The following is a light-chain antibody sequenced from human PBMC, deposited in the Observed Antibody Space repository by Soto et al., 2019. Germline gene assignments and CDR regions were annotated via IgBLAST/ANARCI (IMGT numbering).Light chain of an antibody. V-gene: IGLV1-51*01. CDR2: DND. J-gene: IGLJ1*01. CDR1: SSNIGNNY. CDR3: GTWDSNLRGAYV. Sequence: QSVLTHPPSVSAAPGQKVTISCSGSSSNIGNNYVSWYQQAPGAAPKLLIYDNDKRPSEIPDRFTGSKSGTSATLDITGLQTGDEADYFCGTWDSNLRGAYVFGTGTKLTVL.